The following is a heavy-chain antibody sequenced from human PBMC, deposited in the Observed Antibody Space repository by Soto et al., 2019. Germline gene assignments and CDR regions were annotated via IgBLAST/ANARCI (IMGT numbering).Heavy chain of an antibody. CDR3: ARDYYGSGSYSQRYYYYGMDV. CDR2: IDWDDDK. D-gene: IGHD3-10*01. CDR1: GFSLSTSGMC. Sequence: GSGPTLVNPTQTLTLTCTFSGFSLSTSGMCVSWIRQPPGKALEWLALIDWDDDKYYSTSLKTRLTISKDTSKNQVVLTMTNMDPLDTATYYCARDYYGSGSYSQRYYYYGMDVWGQGTTVTVSS. J-gene: IGHJ6*02. V-gene: IGHV2-70*01.